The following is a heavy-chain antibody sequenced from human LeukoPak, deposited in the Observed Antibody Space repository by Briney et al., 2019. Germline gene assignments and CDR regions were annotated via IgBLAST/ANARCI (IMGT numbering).Heavy chain of an antibody. CDR2: IKEDGREK. D-gene: IGHD2-15*01. CDR3: ARGWGEKGYCRGGTCNNPQFDY. J-gene: IGHJ4*02. CDR1: GFRFSDYW. V-gene: IGHV3-7*01. Sequence: GGSLRLSCEASGFRFSDYWMTWVRQAPGKGLEWVANIKEDGREKYYVDSVKGRFTLSKDNAKNSVYLQMNSLGAEDAAVYYCARGWGEKGYCRGGTCNNPQFDYWGQGILVTVSS.